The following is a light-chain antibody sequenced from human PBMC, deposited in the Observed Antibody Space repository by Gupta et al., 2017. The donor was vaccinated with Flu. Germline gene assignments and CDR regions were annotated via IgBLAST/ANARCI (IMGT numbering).Light chain of an antibody. J-gene: IGLJ2*01. CDR2: EVS. CDR3: MSYTSSSSRL. Sequence: SITISCSGSRSDIGAYNYVSWYQQRPGKGPKLIIYEVSNRPSGVSNRFSGSKSANTASLTISGLQPEDEADYYCMSYTSSSSRLFGGGTKVTGL. CDR1: RSDIGAYNY. V-gene: IGLV2-14*01.